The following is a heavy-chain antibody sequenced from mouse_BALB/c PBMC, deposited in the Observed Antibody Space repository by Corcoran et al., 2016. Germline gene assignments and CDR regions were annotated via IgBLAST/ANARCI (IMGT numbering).Heavy chain of an antibody. V-gene: IGHV8-12*01. D-gene: IGHD1-1*01. J-gene: IGHJ2*01. CDR3: ARFFDYYN. CDR2: VYWDDDK. Sequence: QVTLKESGPGILQPSQTLSLTCSFSGFSLSTSDMGVSWIRQPSGKGLEWLAHVYWDDDKRYNPSLKSRLTISKYTSRNQVFLKSTSVETADTATYYCARFFDYYNWGQGTTLTVSS. CDR1: GFSLSTSDMG.